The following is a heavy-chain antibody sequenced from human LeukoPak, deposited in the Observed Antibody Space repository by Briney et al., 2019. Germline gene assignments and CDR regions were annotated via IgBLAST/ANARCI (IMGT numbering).Heavy chain of an antibody. D-gene: IGHD1-7*01. CDR1: GGTFSSYA. CDR2: IIPIFGTA. V-gene: IGHV1-69*13. Sequence: GASVKVSYKASGGTFSSYAISWVRQAPGQGLEWMGGIIPIFGTANYAQKFQGRVTITADESTSTAYMELSSLRSEDTAVYYCAREAGTTDYYYYGMDVWGQGTTVTVSS. CDR3: AREAGTTDYYYYGMDV. J-gene: IGHJ6*02.